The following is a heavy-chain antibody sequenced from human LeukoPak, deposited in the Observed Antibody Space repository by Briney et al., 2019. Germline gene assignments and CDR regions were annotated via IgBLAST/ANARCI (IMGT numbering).Heavy chain of an antibody. CDR2: IKQDGSER. CDR1: GFTFSSHW. D-gene: IGHD6-13*01. Sequence: GGSLRLSCAASGFTFSSHWMTWVRQAPGKGLERVAHIKQDGSERYYVDSVKGRFTISRDNAKNSLYLQMNSLRAEDTAVYYCARDSEYSSSFAFDIWGQGTMVTVSS. CDR3: ARDSEYSSSFAFDI. V-gene: IGHV3-7*01. J-gene: IGHJ3*02.